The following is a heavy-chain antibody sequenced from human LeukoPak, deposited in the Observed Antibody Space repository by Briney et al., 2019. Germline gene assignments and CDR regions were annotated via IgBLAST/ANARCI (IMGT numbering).Heavy chain of an antibody. V-gene: IGHV1-24*01. D-gene: IGHD2-2*01. CDR1: GYTLTELS. Sequence: ASVKVSCKVSGYTLTELSMHWVRQAPGKGLEWMGGFDPEDGETIYAQKFQGRVTMTRNTSISTAYMELSSLRSEDTAVYYCARVWCSSTNCLNGWFDPWGQGTLVTVSS. CDR2: FDPEDGET. J-gene: IGHJ5*02. CDR3: ARVWCSSTNCLNGWFDP.